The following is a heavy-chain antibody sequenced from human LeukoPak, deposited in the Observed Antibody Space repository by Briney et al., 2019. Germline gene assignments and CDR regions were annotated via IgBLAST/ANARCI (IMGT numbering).Heavy chain of an antibody. D-gene: IGHD2-15*01. V-gene: IGHV4-59*01. Sequence: PSETLSLTCTVSGGSISSYYWSWIRQPPGKGLEWIGYIYYSGSTNYNPSLKSRVTISVDTSKNQFSLKLSSVTAADTAVYYCARAGPSSWWSRAYYYGMDVWGQGTTVTVSS. CDR1: GGSISSYY. J-gene: IGHJ6*02. CDR3: ARAGPSSWWSRAYYYGMDV. CDR2: IYYSGST.